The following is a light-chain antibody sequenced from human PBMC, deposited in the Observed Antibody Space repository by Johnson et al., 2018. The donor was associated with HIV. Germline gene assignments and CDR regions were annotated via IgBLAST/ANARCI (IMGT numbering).Light chain of an antibody. V-gene: IGLV1-51*01. Sequence: QSVLTQPPSVSAAPGQKVTISCSGSSSNIGNNYVSWYQQVPGTAPKLLIFDNNKRPSGIPDRFSGSKSGTSATLGITGLQTGAEADYYGGTWDSSLRGGFFGTGTKVTVL. CDR1: SSNIGNNY. J-gene: IGLJ1*01. CDR3: GTWDSSLRGGF. CDR2: DNN.